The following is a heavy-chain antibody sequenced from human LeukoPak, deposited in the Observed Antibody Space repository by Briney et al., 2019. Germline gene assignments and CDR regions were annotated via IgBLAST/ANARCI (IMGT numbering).Heavy chain of an antibody. D-gene: IGHD3-3*01. CDR1: GFTFSSYA. J-gene: IGHJ4*02. V-gene: IGHV3-23*01. CDR2: ISRASESI. CDR3: AKGAYYAD. Sequence: GGSLRLSCAASGFTFSSYAMSWVRQAPGKGLEWVSIISRASESIFYADSVKGRFTISRDNSKNTLYLQMNSLRAEDTAVYYCAKGAYYADWGQGTLVTVSS.